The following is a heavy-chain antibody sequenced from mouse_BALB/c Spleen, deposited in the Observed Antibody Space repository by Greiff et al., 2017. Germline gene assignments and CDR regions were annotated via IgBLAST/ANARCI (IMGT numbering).Heavy chain of an antibody. J-gene: IGHJ2*01. CDR3: TRTVAYFDY. V-gene: IGHV1-15*01. D-gene: IGHD1-1*01. CDR1: GYTFTDYE. CDR2: IDPETGGT. Sequence: QVQLQQSGAELVRPGASVTLSCKASGYTFTDYEMHWVKQTPVHGLEWIGAIDPETGGTAYNQKFKGKATLTADKSSSTAYMELRSLTSEDSAVYYCTRTVAYFDYWGQGTTLTVSS.